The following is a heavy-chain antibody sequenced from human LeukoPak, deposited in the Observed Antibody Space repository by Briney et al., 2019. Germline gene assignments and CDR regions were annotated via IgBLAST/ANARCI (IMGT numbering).Heavy chain of an antibody. V-gene: IGHV3-15*01. CDR1: GFTFSNAW. CDR2: IKSKTDGGTP. CDR3: TGVSRSSRYEY. J-gene: IGHJ4*02. D-gene: IGHD6-13*01. Sequence: GGSLRLSCAASGFTFSNAWMSWVRQAPGKGLEWVGRIKSKTDGGTPDYAAPVKGRFTISRDESKNTLYLQMNSLKTEDTAVYYCTGVSRSSRYEYGGQGTLVTVSS.